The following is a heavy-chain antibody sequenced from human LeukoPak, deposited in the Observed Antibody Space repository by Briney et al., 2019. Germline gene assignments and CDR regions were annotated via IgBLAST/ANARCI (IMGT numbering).Heavy chain of an antibody. CDR3: ARHDSSDPGGY. CDR2: ISGSGGST. J-gene: IGHJ4*02. Sequence: PGGSLRLSCAASGFTFSSYAMSWVRQAPGKGLQWVSAISGSGGSTYYADSVKGRFTISRDNSKNTLYLQMNSLRAEDTAVYYCARHDSSDPGGYWGQGTLVTVSS. CDR1: GFTFSSYA. D-gene: IGHD3-22*01. V-gene: IGHV3-23*01.